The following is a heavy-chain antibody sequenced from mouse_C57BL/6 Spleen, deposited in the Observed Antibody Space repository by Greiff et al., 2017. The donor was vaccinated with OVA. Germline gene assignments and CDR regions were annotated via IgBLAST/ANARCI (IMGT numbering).Heavy chain of an antibody. D-gene: IGHD3-2*02. CDR1: GYSITSGYY. J-gene: IGHJ3*01. Sequence: EVQVVESGPGLVKPSQSLSLTCSVTGYSITSGYYWNWIRQFPGNKLEWMGYISYDGSNNYNPSLKNRISITRDTSKNQFVLKLNSVTTEDTATYYGARDGRQLSPWFAYWGQGTLVTVSA. CDR2: ISYDGSN. V-gene: IGHV3-6*01. CDR3: ARDGRQLSPWFAY.